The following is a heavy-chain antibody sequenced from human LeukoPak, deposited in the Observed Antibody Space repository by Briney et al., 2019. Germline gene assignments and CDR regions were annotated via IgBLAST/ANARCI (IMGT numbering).Heavy chain of an antibody. V-gene: IGHV3-30-3*01. J-gene: IGHJ4*02. CDR1: GFTFSSYA. CDR2: ISYDGSNK. Sequence: GGSLRLSCAASGFTFSSYAMHWVRQAPGKGLEWVAVISYDGSNKYYADSVKGRFTISRDNSKNTLYLQMNSLRAEDTAVYYCAKDRTRAPYDFWSGYYTGFDYWGQGTLVTVSS. D-gene: IGHD3-3*01. CDR3: AKDRTRAPYDFWSGYYTGFDY.